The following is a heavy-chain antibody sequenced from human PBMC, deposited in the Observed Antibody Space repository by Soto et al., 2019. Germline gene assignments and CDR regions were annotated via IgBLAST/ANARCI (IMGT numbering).Heavy chain of an antibody. CDR3: AKLGYSSSGFDY. Sequence: QVQLVESGGGVVQPGRSLRLSCAASGFTFSSYGMHGVRQAPGKGLEWVAVISYDGSNKYYADSVKGRFTISRDNSKNTLYLQMNSLRAEDTAVYYCAKLGYSSSGFDYWGQGTLVTVSS. CDR2: ISYDGSNK. V-gene: IGHV3-30*18. J-gene: IGHJ4*02. D-gene: IGHD6-6*01. CDR1: GFTFSSYG.